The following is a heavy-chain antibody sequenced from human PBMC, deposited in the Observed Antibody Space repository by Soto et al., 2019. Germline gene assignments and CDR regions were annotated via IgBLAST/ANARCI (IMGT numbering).Heavy chain of an antibody. CDR1: GGSFSGYD. Sequence: PSETLSLTCAVYGGSFSGYDWSWFRQPPGKGLEWIGEINHRGSTNYNPSLKSRVTISVDTSNNQFSLKLSSVAAADTAVYYCARGHALRFLEWDFYYYHGMDVWGQGTTVTVSS. D-gene: IGHD3-3*01. V-gene: IGHV4-34*01. CDR3: ARGHALRFLEWDFYYYHGMDV. CDR2: INHRGST. J-gene: IGHJ6*02.